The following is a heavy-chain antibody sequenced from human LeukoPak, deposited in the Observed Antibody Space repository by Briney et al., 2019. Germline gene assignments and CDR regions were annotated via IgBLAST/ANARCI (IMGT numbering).Heavy chain of an antibody. V-gene: IGHV3-30*02. D-gene: IGHD3-10*01. Sequence: PGGSLRLSCAASGLFFSRGGMHWIRQAPGKGLEWVAFLQYDENEIYYAESVKGRFTIFRDNSKNTLYLQMSSLRSDDTAVYYCVSEERAVKDSWGQGTVVRVSA. J-gene: IGHJ4*02. CDR2: LQYDENEI. CDR3: VSEERAVKDS. CDR1: GLFFSRGG.